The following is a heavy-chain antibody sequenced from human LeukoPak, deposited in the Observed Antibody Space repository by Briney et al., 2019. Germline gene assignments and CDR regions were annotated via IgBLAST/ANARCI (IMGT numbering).Heavy chain of an antibody. CDR2: IYYSGNS. CDR1: GGSLSTYY. CDR3: VRRVAVRGFYGFDI. V-gene: IGHV4-59*12. D-gene: IGHD6-6*01. Sequence: SETLSLTCTVSGGSLSTYYWSWIRQPPGKGLEWIGCIYYSGNSNYNPSLKSRVTMSLDTSKNQFSVKLSSVTAADTAVYYCVRRVAVRGFYGFDIWGQGAMVTVSS. J-gene: IGHJ3*02.